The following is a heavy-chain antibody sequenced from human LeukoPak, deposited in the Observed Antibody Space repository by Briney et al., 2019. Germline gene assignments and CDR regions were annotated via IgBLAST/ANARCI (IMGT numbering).Heavy chain of an antibody. CDR2: IIPIFGTA. D-gene: IGHD3-3*01. CDR3: ARVPPITIFGVVIEYYFDY. Sequence: GASVKVSCKASGGTFSSYAISWVRQAPGQGLEWMGGIIPIFGTANYAQKFQGRVTITADESTSTAYMELSSLRSEDTAVYYCARVPPITIFGVVIEYYFDYWGQGTLVTVSS. CDR1: GGTFSSYA. J-gene: IGHJ4*02. V-gene: IGHV1-69*13.